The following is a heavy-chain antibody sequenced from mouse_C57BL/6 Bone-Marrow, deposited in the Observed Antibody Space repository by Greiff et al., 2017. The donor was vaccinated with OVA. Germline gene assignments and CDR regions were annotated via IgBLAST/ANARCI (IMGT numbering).Heavy chain of an antibody. J-gene: IGHJ2*01. V-gene: IGHV1-69*01. CDR1: GYTFTSYW. CDR3: ARGVGDY. D-gene: IGHD1-1*01. Sequence: VQLQQPGAELVMPGASVKLSCKASGYTFTSYWMHWVKQRPGQGLAWLGEIDPSDSYTNYNQKFKGKSTLTVDKSSSTAYMQLSSLTSEDAAVYYCARGVGDYWGQGTTLTVSS. CDR2: IDPSDSYT.